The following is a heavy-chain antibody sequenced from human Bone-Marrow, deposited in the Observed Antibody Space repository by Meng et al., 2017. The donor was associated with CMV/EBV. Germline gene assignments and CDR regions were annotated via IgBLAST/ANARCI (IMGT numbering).Heavy chain of an antibody. CDR2: ISGYNGDT. V-gene: IGHV1-18*01. Sequence: ASVKVSCKASGYAFDTYGISWVRQAPGQGLEWMGWISGYNGDTNYAQKLQGRVTMTTDTSTSTAYMEMRSLTSDDTALYYCAKGDYYYYYGMDVWGQGTTVTVSS. CDR1: GYAFDTYG. CDR3: AKGDYYYYYGMDV. J-gene: IGHJ6*02.